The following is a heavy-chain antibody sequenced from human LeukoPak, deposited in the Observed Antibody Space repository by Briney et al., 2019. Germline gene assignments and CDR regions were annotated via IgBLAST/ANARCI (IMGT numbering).Heavy chain of an antibody. V-gene: IGHV3-74*01. CDR2: IKSDGTTT. CDR1: GXSFSSHW. J-gene: IGHJ4*02. D-gene: IGHD4-17*01. CDR3: ARGGTTVTEDFDY. Sequence: PGGSLRLSCAASGXSFSSHWMHWVRQAPGKGLVWVSRIKSDGTTTWYADSVKGRFTISRDNAKNTLYLQMNSLRAGDTAVYYCARGGTTVTEDFDYWGQGTLVTVSS.